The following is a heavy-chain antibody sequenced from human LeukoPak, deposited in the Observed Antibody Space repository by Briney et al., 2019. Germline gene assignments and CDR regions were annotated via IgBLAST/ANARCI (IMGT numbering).Heavy chain of an antibody. CDR3: AREVADYDSSGYYSSGDWFDP. J-gene: IGHJ5*02. CDR2: IYYSGST. Sequence: PSETLSLTCTVSGGSISSGGYYWSWIRQHPGKGLEWIGYIYYSGSTCYNPSLKSRVTISVDTSKNQFSLKLSSVTAADTAVYYCAREVADYDSSGYYSSGDWFDPWGQGTLVTVSS. V-gene: IGHV4-31*03. D-gene: IGHD3-22*01. CDR1: GGSISSGGYY.